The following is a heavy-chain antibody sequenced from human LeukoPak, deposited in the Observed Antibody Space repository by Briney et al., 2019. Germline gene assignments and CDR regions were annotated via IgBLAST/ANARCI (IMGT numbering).Heavy chain of an antibody. CDR2: IYYSGST. V-gene: IGHV4-59*01. CDR1: GGSISSYY. J-gene: IGHJ6*02. CDR3: AKMGIVAYYYGTDV. Sequence: RSSETLSLTCTVSGGSISSYYWSWIRQPPGKGLEWIGYIYYSGSTNYNPSLKSRVTISVDTSKNQSSLKLSSVTAADTAVYYCAKMGIVAYYYGTDVWGQGTTVTVSS. D-gene: IGHD2-21*01.